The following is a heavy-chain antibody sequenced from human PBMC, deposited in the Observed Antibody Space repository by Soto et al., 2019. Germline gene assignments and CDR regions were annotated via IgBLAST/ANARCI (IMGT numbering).Heavy chain of an antibody. Sequence: EVHLAESGGGLVQPGGSLRLSCAASGFTFSTYWMHWVRQAPGKGLVWVSRINADGTTTTYADSVKGRFTISRDNAKNTLYLQMNSLRAEDTAVYFCATVATHSYNWVDPWGQGTLVTISS. CDR3: ATVATHSYNWVDP. CDR1: GFTFSTYW. J-gene: IGHJ5*02. V-gene: IGHV3-74*01. D-gene: IGHD3-3*02. CDR2: INADGTTT.